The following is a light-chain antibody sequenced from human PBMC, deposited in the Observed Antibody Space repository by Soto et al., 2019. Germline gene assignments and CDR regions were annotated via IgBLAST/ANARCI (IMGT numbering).Light chain of an antibody. Sequence: IVMTQCQETLSVSPFDTATLTCRAGQGVTTNFAWYQQKSGQSPRLLIYDVSIRATGVPARFSATGSETDFTLTISGLQSGDSAVYFCQQYNNWPFSFGQGTRLEI. J-gene: IGKJ5*01. CDR2: DVS. CDR1: QGVTTN. V-gene: IGKV3-15*01. CDR3: QQYNNWPFS.